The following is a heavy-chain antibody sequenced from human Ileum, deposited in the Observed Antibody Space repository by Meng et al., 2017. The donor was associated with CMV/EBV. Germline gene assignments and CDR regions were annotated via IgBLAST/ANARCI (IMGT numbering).Heavy chain of an antibody. CDR1: GGSISGYY. CDR3: ARGSSSWAFDY. CDR2: VYSSGST. V-gene: IGHV4-4*07. Sequence: GQLQESGPGLVNPSATLSLTCTVSGGSISGYYWSWFRQPATKGLEWIGRVYSSGSTDYNPSLQSRVTMSVDTSKNQFSLKLSSVTAADTAVYYCARGSSSWAFDYWGQGTLVTVSS. D-gene: IGHD2-2*01. J-gene: IGHJ4*02.